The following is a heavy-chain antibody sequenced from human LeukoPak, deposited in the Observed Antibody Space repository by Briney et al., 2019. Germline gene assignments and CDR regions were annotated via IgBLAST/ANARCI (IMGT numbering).Heavy chain of an antibody. V-gene: IGHV4-39*07. CDR3: AKVGAYGDYARHDY. Sequence: SETLSLTCTVSGVSISNSIYYWGWIRQPPGKGLEWIGCMFHSGDTYHNPSLKSRVTISADTSKNQFSLKLTSVTAADTAVYYCAKVGAYGDYARHDYWGQGTLVTVSS. CDR1: GVSISNSIYY. CDR2: MFHSGDT. D-gene: IGHD4-17*01. J-gene: IGHJ4*02.